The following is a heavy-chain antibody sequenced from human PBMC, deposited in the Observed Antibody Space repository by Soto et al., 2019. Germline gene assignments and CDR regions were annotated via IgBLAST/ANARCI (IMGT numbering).Heavy chain of an antibody. CDR3: AKDLAGFGELPYFDY. CDR2: ISYDGSNK. V-gene: IGHV3-30*18. CDR1: GFTFSSYG. J-gene: IGHJ4*02. D-gene: IGHD3-10*01. Sequence: QVQLVESGGGVVQPGRSLRLSCAASGFTFSSYGMHWVRQAPGKGLEWVAVISYDGSNKYYADSVNGRFTISRDNSKNTLYLQMNSLRAEDTAVYYCAKDLAGFGELPYFDYWGQGTLVTFAS.